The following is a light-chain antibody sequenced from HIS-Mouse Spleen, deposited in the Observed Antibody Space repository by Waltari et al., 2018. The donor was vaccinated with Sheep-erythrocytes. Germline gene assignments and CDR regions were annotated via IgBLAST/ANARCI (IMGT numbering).Light chain of an antibody. J-gene: IGKJ1*01. CDR3: QQLAT. Sequence: DIQMPQSPSTLSASVGDRVTITCRASQSISSWLAWDQQKPGKSPKLLIYKASSLESGVPSRFSGSGSGTEFTLTISSLQPDDFATYYCQQLATFGQGTKVEIK. CDR2: KAS. CDR1: QSISSW. V-gene: IGKV1-5*03.